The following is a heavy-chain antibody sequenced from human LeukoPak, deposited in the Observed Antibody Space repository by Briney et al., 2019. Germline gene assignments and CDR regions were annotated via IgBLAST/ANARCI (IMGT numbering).Heavy chain of an antibody. D-gene: IGHD2-21*02. V-gene: IGHV4-30-2*01. CDR2: IYHSGST. Sequence: SQTLSLTCAVSGGSISSGGYSWSWIRQPPGKGLEWIGYIYHSGSTYYNPSLKSRVTISVDRSKNQFSLKLSSVTAADTAVYYCARATVPVTATAYYFDYWGQGTLVTVSS. J-gene: IGHJ4*02. CDR3: ARATVPVTATAYYFDY. CDR1: GGSISSGGYS.